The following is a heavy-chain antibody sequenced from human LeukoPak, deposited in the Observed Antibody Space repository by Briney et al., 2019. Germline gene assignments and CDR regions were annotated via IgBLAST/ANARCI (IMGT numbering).Heavy chain of an antibody. CDR3: AKNIVVVPGRGFDY. J-gene: IGHJ4*02. CDR2: ISYDGSNK. V-gene: IGHV3-30*18. CDR1: GFTFSSYG. Sequence: PGGSLRLSCAASGFTFSSYGMHWVRQAPGKGLEWVAVISYDGSNKYYADSVKGRFTISRDNSKNTLYLQMNSLRAEDTAVYYCAKNIVVVPGRGFDYWGQGTLVTVSS. D-gene: IGHD2-2*01.